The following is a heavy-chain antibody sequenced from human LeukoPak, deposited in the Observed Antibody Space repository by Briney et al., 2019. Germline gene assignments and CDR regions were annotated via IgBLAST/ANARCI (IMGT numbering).Heavy chain of an antibody. CDR2: IYHSGST. CDR3: ARVGVAAAGTYTTFD. Sequence: PSGTLSLTCAVSGGSISSSNWWSWVRQPPGKGLEWIGEIYHSGSTNYNPSLKSRVTISVDKSKNQFSLKLSSVTAADTAVYYCARVGVAAAGTYTTFDWGQGTLVTVSS. CDR1: GGSISSSNW. V-gene: IGHV4-4*02. D-gene: IGHD6-13*01. J-gene: IGHJ4*02.